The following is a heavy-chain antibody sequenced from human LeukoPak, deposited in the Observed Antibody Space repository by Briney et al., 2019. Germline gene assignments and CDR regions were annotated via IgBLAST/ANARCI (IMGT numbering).Heavy chain of an antibody. V-gene: IGHV3-30*18. CDR1: EFTFSSYG. CDR2: ISYDGSKK. Sequence: GGSLRLSCAASEFTFSSYGMHWVRQAPGKGLEWVAVISYDGSKKYYADSVKGRFTISRDNSKNTLYLQMNSLRAEDTAVYYCAKDFSRWATIFLYAFDIWGQGTMVTVSS. J-gene: IGHJ3*02. D-gene: IGHD3-3*01. CDR3: AKDFSRWATIFLYAFDI.